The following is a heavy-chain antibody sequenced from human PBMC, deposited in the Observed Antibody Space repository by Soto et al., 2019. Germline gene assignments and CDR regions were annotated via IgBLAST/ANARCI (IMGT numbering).Heavy chain of an antibody. CDR3: ARDTGVTPRKNYFDY. D-gene: IGHD3-3*01. V-gene: IGHV1-69*13. Sequence: GASVKVSCKAPGGTFSSYSFNWVRQAPGQGLEWVGGIIPMFGTSNYAQKFQGRVTITADGSTTTAHMELRSLRSEDTAVYYCARDTGVTPRKNYFDYWGQGTLVTVSS. J-gene: IGHJ4*02. CDR1: GGTFSSYS. CDR2: IIPMFGTS.